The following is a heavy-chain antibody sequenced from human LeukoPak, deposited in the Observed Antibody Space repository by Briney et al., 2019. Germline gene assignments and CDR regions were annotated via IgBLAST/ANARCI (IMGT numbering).Heavy chain of an antibody. D-gene: IGHD6-6*01. CDR3: ARDTWYSGLGYYYYYGMDV. Sequence: GASVKVSCKASGYTFTDYYMHWVRQAPGQGLEWMGGIIPIFGTANYAQKFQGRVTITADESTSTAYMELSSLRSEDTAVYYCARDTWYSGLGYYYYYGMDVWGQGTTVTVSS. V-gene: IGHV1-69*13. CDR1: GYTFTDYY. CDR2: IIPIFGTA. J-gene: IGHJ6*02.